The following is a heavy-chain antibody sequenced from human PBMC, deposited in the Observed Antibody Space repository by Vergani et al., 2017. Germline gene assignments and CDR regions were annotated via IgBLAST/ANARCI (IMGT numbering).Heavy chain of an antibody. CDR1: GASIRSRNYY. J-gene: IGHJ5*02. Sequence: QLQLQESGPGLVKPSATLSLTCRVSGASIRSRNYYWGWIRQPPGKGLEWIASIYYSGSTYYNPSLKSRVTISVDTSKNQFSLKLSSVTAAYTAVYFCARHSTVEWLVKLGWIDPWGQGILVTVSS. CDR2: IYYSGST. V-gene: IGHV4-39*01. CDR3: ARHSTVEWLVKLGWIDP. D-gene: IGHD6-19*01.